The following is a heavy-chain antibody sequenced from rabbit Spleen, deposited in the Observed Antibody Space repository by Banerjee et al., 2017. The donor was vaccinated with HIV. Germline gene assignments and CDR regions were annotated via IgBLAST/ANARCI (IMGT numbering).Heavy chain of an antibody. V-gene: IGHV1S40*01. J-gene: IGHJ6*01. D-gene: IGHD1-1*01. CDR3: ARDTSSSFSSYGMDL. Sequence: QSLEESGGDLVKPGESLTITCIASGVSFSGSSYMCWVRQAPGKGLEWIACIEGGSSSFPYFATWAKGRFTISTTSSTTVTLQMTSLTAADTATYFCARDTSSSFSSYGMDLWGPGTLVTVS. CDR1: GVSFSGSSY. CDR2: IEGGSSSFP.